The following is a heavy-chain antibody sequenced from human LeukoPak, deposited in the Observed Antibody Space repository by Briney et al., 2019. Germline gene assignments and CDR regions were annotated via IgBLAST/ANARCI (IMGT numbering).Heavy chain of an antibody. V-gene: IGHV4-34*01. CDR1: GGSFSGYY. J-gene: IGHJ4*02. Sequence: SETLSLTCAVYGGSFSGYYWSWIRQPPGKGLEWIGEINHSGSTNYNPSLKSRVTVSVDTSKNQFSLKLSSVTAADTAVYYCASAYYNILTGYYMDYWGQGTLVTVSS. CDR2: INHSGST. CDR3: ASAYYNILTGYYMDY. D-gene: IGHD3-9*01.